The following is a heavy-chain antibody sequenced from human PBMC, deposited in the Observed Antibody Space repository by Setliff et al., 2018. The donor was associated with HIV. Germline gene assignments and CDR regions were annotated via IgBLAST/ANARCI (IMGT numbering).Heavy chain of an antibody. CDR1: GFTFSNYA. D-gene: IGHD5-12*01. CDR3: ARVVGYSGYDFGYMDV. Sequence: GGSLRLSCAASGFTFSNYAMNWVRQAPGKGLECVSSISSSSSYIYYADSAKGRFTISRDNAKNSLYLQMNSLRAEDTAVYYCARVVGYSGYDFGYMDVWGKGTTVTVSS. J-gene: IGHJ6*03. CDR2: ISSSSSYI. V-gene: IGHV3-21*01.